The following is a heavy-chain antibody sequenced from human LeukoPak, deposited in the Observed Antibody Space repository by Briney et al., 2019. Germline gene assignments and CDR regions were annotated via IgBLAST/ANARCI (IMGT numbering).Heavy chain of an antibody. V-gene: IGHV3-23*01. J-gene: IGHJ5*02. Sequence: GGSLRLPCAASGSTFSSYAMSWVRQAPGKGLEYVSTISASGGSTFYADSMKGRSTISRDNSRSTVYLQMNSLRVEDTAVYYCARGGGLLWLGEFPNCFDTWGQGTLVTVSS. CDR1: GSTFSSYA. CDR3: ARGGGLLWLGEFPNCFDT. CDR2: ISASGGST. D-gene: IGHD3-10*01.